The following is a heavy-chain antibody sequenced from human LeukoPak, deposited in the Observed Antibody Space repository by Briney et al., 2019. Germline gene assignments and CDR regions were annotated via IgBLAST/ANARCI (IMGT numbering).Heavy chain of an antibody. D-gene: IGHD4-17*01. V-gene: IGHV1-69*01. CDR1: GGTFSSYA. CDR2: IIPIFGTA. Sequence: GSSVKVSCKASGGTFSSYAISWVRQAPGQGLEWMGGIIPIFGTANYAQKFQGRVTITADESTSTAYMELSSLRSEDTAVYYCATSVSGQGLRESWYYFDYWGQGTLVTVSS. J-gene: IGHJ4*02. CDR3: ATSVSGQGLRESWYYFDY.